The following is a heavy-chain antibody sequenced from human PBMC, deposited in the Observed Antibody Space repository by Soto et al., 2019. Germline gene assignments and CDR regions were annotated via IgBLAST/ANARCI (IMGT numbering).Heavy chain of an antibody. CDR2: ISYNGGDK. CDR1: GITFRSYA. Sequence: VQLVESGGGVVQPGRSLRLSCAASGITFRSYAVHWVRQAPGKGLEWVAVISYNGGDKYYADSVKGRFTISRDNSENTLFLQMNSLRAEDTAVYYCATDLSIGAADYYFDFWGQGTLVTVSS. V-gene: IGHV3-30-3*01. J-gene: IGHJ4*02. D-gene: IGHD6-13*01. CDR3: ATDLSIGAADYYFDF.